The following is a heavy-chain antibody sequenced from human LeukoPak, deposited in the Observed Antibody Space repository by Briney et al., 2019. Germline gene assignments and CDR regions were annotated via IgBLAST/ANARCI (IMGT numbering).Heavy chain of an antibody. D-gene: IGHD6-13*01. CDR1: GGSISSGGYY. V-gene: IGHV4-31*03. J-gene: IGHJ4*02. Sequence: PSETLSLTCTVSGGSISSGGYYWSWIRQHPGKGLEWIGHIYYSGSTDSNPSLKSRVTISVDTSKNQFSLKLSSVTAADTAVYYCARHGSSWYFFDYWGQGTLVTVSS. CDR2: IYYSGST. CDR3: ARHGSSWYFFDY.